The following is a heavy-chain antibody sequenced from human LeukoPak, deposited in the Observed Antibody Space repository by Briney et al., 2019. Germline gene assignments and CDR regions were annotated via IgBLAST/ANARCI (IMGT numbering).Heavy chain of an antibody. CDR1: GFTFSSYA. J-gene: IGHJ4*02. D-gene: IGHD1-26*01. V-gene: IGHV3-23*01. CDR3: ARVWWELPLYYFDY. CDR2: ISGSGGST. Sequence: PGGSLRLSCAASGFTFSSYAMSWVRQAPGKGLEWVSAISGSGGSTYYADYVKGRFTISSDNSKNTLYLQMNSLRAEDTAVYYCARVWWELPLYYFDYWGQGTLVTVSS.